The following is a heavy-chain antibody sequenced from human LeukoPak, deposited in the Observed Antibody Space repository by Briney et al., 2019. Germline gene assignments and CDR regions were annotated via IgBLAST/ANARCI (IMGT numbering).Heavy chain of an antibody. CDR1: GGSFSGYY. Sequence: KPSETLSLTCAVYGGSFSGYYWSWIRQPPGKGLEWIGEINHSGSTNYNPSLKSRVTISVDTSKNQFSLKLSSVTAADTAVYYCARDYYDSSGYYSALSLPNAFDIWGQGTMVTVSP. CDR3: ARDYYDSSGYYSALSLPNAFDI. D-gene: IGHD3-22*01. CDR2: INHSGST. V-gene: IGHV4-34*01. J-gene: IGHJ3*02.